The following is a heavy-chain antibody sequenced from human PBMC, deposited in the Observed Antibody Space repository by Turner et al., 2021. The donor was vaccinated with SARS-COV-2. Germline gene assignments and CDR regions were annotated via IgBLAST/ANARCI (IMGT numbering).Heavy chain of an antibody. J-gene: IGHJ4*02. D-gene: IGHD6-13*01. CDR3: ARASQNGYSSSWYDPDIDY. CDR1: GCTISSYC. CDR2: IWYGGSNE. Sequence: QVQLVESGGGVVQRGWSLRLSCAASGCTISSYCMHWVRQAPGKGLEWGAVIWYGGSNEYYADAVEGRFTISREKSKNTLYLQMNSLRAEDTAVYYCARASQNGYSSSWYDPDIDYWGQGTLVTVSS. V-gene: IGHV3-33*01.